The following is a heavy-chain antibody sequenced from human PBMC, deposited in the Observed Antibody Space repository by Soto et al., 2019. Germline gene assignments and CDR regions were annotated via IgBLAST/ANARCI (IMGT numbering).Heavy chain of an antibody. J-gene: IGHJ4*02. CDR3: ATSYGSGYRAFDY. D-gene: IGHD3-10*01. V-gene: IGHV1-69*02. Sequence: QVHLVQSGAEVKRPGSSVKVSCKASGDTFAFHSINWVRQAPGLGLEWMGRINPILSMSNYAQRFQGRVTMTADKSTSTAYMVLSSLRSEDTAIYYCATSYGSGYRAFDYWGQGALGTVSS. CDR1: GDTFAFHS. CDR2: INPILSMS.